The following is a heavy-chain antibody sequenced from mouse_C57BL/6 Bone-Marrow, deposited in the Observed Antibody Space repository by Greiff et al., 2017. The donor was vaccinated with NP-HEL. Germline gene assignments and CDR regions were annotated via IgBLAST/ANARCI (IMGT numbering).Heavy chain of an antibody. D-gene: IGHD2-3*01. J-gene: IGHJ2*02. Sequence: EVMLVESGGGLVQPGGSLKLSCAASGFTFSDYYMYWVRQTPEKRLEWVAYISNGGGSTYYTDTVKGRFTISRNNAKNTRCLQMCRLKSEDTAMYYCAIHDGYSFDYWGQGTSLTVSS. V-gene: IGHV5-12*01. CDR1: GFTFSDYY. CDR2: ISNGGGST. CDR3: AIHDGYSFDY.